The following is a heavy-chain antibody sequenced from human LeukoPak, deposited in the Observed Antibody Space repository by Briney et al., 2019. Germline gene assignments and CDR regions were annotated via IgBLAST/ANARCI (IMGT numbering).Heavy chain of an antibody. D-gene: IGHD3-22*01. CDR2: INPNSGGT. V-gene: IGHV1-2*02. CDR1: GYTFTGYY. J-gene: IGHJ4*02. CDR3: ARDTRPSSGYNDY. Sequence: ASVKVSCKASGYTFTGYYMHWVRQAPGQGLEWMGWINPNSGGTNYAQKFQGRVTMTRDTSTSTVYMELSSLRSEDTAVYYCARDTRPSSGYNDYWGQGTLVTVSS.